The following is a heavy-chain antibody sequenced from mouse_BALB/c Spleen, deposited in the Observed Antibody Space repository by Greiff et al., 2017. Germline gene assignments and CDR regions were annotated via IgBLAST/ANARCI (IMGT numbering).Heavy chain of an antibody. J-gene: IGHJ4*01. D-gene: IGHD1-1*01. V-gene: IGHV1-54*01. Sequence: QVQLQQSGAELVRPGTSVKVSCKASGYAFTNYLIEWVKQRPGQGLEWIGVINPGGGGTNYNEKFKGKATLTADKSSSTAYMQLSSLTSDDSAVYFCARLITTVVATDAMDYWGQGTSVTVSS. CDR2: INPGGGGT. CDR3: ARLITTVVATDAMDY. CDR1: GYAFTNYL.